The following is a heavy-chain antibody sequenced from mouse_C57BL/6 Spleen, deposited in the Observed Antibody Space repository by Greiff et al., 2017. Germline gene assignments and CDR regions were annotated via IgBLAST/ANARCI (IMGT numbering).Heavy chain of an antibody. CDR1: GYSFTDYN. Sequence: EVQLQQSGPELVEPGASVKISCKASGYSFTDYNMNWVKQSNGKSLEWIGVINPNYGTTSYNQKFKGKATLTVDQSSSTAYMQLNSLTSEDSAVYYCARSYYYGSSFYAMDYWGQGTSVTVSS. CDR2: INPNYGTT. D-gene: IGHD1-1*01. V-gene: IGHV1-39*01. J-gene: IGHJ4*01. CDR3: ARSYYYGSSFYAMDY.